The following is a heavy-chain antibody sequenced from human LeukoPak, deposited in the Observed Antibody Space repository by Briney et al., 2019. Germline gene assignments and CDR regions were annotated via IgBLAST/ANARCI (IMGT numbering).Heavy chain of an antibody. CDR2: IYIGGKT. CDR3: ATLGSIVWGRKGTASSL. CDR1: GFTVTSNY. D-gene: IGHD2-21*02. Sequence: PGESLRLSCAASGFTVTSNYISWVRQAPGKGLEWVSVIYIGGKTFYADSVKGRFTISRNNSNNTLYLQMNSLRAEDTAVYYCATLGSIVWGRKGTASSLWGQGTLVTVSS. J-gene: IGHJ4*02. V-gene: IGHV3-53*04.